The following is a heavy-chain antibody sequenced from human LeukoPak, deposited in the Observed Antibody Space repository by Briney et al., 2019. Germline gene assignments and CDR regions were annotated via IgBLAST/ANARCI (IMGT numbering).Heavy chain of an antibody. Sequence: SETLSLTCAVYGGSFSGYYWSWIRQPPGKGLEWIGEINHSGSTNYNPSLKSRVTISVDTSKNQFSLKLSSVTAADTAVHYCARGSTYYGDYEPWGQGTLVTVSS. CDR1: GGSFSGYY. D-gene: IGHD4-17*01. V-gene: IGHV4-34*01. CDR2: INHSGST. CDR3: ARGSTYYGDYEP. J-gene: IGHJ5*02.